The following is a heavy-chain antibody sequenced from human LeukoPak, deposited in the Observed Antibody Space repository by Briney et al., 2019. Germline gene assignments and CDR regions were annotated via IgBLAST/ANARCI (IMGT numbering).Heavy chain of an antibody. V-gene: IGHV3-30*18. J-gene: IGHJ4*02. CDR3: AKAPRPWVGGATGSRYYFHY. CDR1: GFTFSSYG. D-gene: IGHD1-26*01. CDR2: ISYEGSDK. Sequence: GGSLRLSCAASGFTFSSYGMHWVRQAPGKGLEWVAVISYEGSDKYFADSVKGRFTISRDNSKNTLYLQMNSLRAEDTAVYYCAKAPRPWVGGATGSRYYFHYWGQGTLVTVSS.